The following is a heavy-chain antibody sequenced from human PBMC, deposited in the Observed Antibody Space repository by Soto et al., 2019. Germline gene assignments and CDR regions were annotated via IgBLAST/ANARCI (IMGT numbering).Heavy chain of an antibody. CDR3: ARPPYPGCINAVCYPLDY. V-gene: IGHV1-46*01. CDR1: GYTFTSYY. CDR2: INPSGGST. J-gene: IGHJ4*02. Sequence: QVQLVQSGAEVKKPGASVKISCKASGYTFTSYYMHWVRQAPGQGLEWMGIINPSGGSTNYAQKLQGRVTMTTDTSTSTVCMELNSLRYEDTAVYYCARPPYPGCINAVCYPLDYWGQGTLVTVAA. D-gene: IGHD2-8*01.